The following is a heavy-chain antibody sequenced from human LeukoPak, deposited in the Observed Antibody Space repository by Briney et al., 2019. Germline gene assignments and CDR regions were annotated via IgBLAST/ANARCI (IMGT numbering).Heavy chain of an antibody. J-gene: IGHJ5*02. CDR2: VSPAYGRT. Sequence: PGGSLRLSCSASGFSFNNYAMSWIRQAPGKGLTWVSLVSPAYGRTYYADSVKGRFTISRDNSNNMLSLYMSSLRADDTAVYYCAKGDSSSWYKDNWFDPWGQGTLVTVSS. CDR3: AKGDSSSWYKDNWFDP. CDR1: GFSFNNYA. D-gene: IGHD6-13*01. V-gene: IGHV3-23*01.